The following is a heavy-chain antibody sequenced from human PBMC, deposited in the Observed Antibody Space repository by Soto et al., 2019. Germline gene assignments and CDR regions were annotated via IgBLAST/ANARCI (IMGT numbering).Heavy chain of an antibody. Sequence: SETLSLTCAVYGGSFSGYYWSWIRQPPGKGLEWIGEINHSGSTNHNPSLKSRVTISVDTSKNQFSLKLRSVTAADTAVYYCARDVSSSVDYWGQGTLVTVSS. CDR3: ARDVSSSVDY. CDR1: GGSFSGYY. CDR2: INHSGST. J-gene: IGHJ4*02. V-gene: IGHV4-34*01. D-gene: IGHD6-13*01.